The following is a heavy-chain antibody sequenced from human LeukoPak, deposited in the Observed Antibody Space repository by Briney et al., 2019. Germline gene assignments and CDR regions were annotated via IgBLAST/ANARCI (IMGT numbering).Heavy chain of an antibody. D-gene: IGHD6-13*01. Sequence: GESLKISCKSSGYSFTYYRIAWVRQMPGTGLEWMGIIYPGDSDTRYSPSFQGQVTISADKSISTAYLEWSSLKASDTAMYYCARRSLSSSWYDPPTEAFDIWGQGTMVTVSS. J-gene: IGHJ3*02. CDR1: GYSFTYYR. CDR2: IYPGDSDT. CDR3: ARRSLSSSWYDPPTEAFDI. V-gene: IGHV5-51*01.